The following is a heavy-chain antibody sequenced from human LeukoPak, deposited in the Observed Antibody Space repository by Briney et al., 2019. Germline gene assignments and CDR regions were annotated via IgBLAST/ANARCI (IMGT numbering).Heavy chain of an antibody. CDR1: GYTFTGYY. CDR2: INPNSGGT. J-gene: IGHJ4*02. D-gene: IGHD1-26*01. Sequence: ASVKVSCKGSGYTFTGYYMHWVRQAPGQGLEWMRWINPNSGGTNYAQKFQGRVTMTRDTSINTAYMELRSLRSDDTAVYYCARDGAGNSGSYYDYWGQGTLVTVSS. V-gene: IGHV1-2*02. CDR3: ARDGAGNSGSYYDY.